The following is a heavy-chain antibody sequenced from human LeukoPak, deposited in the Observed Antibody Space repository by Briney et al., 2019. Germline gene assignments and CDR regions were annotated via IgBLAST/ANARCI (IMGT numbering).Heavy chain of an antibody. CDR1: GFAFGDYA. CDR2: IHADGGRT. D-gene: IGHD2/OR15-2a*01. V-gene: IGHV3-43*02. Sequence: GGSLRLSCAASGFAFGDYAMHWVRQTPGKGLECVAHIHADGGRTFYADSVNGRFTVSRDNGKNSLFLQMDSLTSDDTALYYCSSWAFYHGLDVWGQGATVLVS. CDR3: SSWAFYHGLDV. J-gene: IGHJ6*02.